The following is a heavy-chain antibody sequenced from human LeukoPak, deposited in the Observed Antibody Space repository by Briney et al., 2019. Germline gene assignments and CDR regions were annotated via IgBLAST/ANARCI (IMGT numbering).Heavy chain of an antibody. J-gene: IGHJ3*02. Sequence: SETLSLTCVVYGGSFSSYYWSCIRQPPGKGLEWIGEINHSGGTNYNPSLKSRVTISVATSKNQFSLKLSSVTAADTAVYYCARVIRSDAFDIWGQGTMVTVSS. CDR1: GGSFSSYY. CDR3: ARVIRSDAFDI. CDR2: INHSGGT. D-gene: IGHD3-22*01. V-gene: IGHV4-34*01.